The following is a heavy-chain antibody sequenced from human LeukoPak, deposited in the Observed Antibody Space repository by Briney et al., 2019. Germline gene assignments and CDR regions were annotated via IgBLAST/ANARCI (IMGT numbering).Heavy chain of an antibody. V-gene: IGHV1-2*04. Sequence: ASVKVSCKASGYTFTGYYMHWVRQAPGQGLEWMGWINPNSGGTNYAQKFQGWVTMTRDTSISTAYMELSRLRSDDTAVYYCARGQDIVVVPAATNWFDPWGKGTLSPSPQ. D-gene: IGHD2-2*01. CDR1: GYTFTGYY. J-gene: IGHJ5*02. CDR2: INPNSGGT. CDR3: ARGQDIVVVPAATNWFDP.